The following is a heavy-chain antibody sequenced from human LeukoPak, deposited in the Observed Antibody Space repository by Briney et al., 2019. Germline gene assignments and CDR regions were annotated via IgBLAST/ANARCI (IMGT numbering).Heavy chain of an antibody. CDR2: IYYSGST. V-gene: IGHV4-59*01. D-gene: IGHD3-22*01. Sequence: SETLSLTCTVSGGSISSYYWSWIRQPPGKGLEWIGYIYYSGSTNYNPSLKSRVTISVDTSKNQFSLKLSSVTAADTAVYYCARDSRGPSTYYYDIDWFDPWGQGTLVTVSS. CDR1: GGSISSYY. J-gene: IGHJ5*02. CDR3: ARDSRGPSTYYYDIDWFDP.